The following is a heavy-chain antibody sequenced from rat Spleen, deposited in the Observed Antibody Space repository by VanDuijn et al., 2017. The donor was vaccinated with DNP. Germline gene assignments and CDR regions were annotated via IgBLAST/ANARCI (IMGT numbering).Heavy chain of an antibody. CDR3: VRWNSGHFDY. Sequence: EVQLVESGGGLVQPGRSLKLSCAASGFTFNDYGMAWVRQAPTKGLEWVASIGSPAYAPYYGDSVKGRFTISRDNAKSTLYLQMNSLRSEDMATYYCVRWNSGHFDYWGQGVMVTVSS. D-gene: IGHD4-3*01. J-gene: IGHJ2*01. CDR2: IGSPAYAP. V-gene: IGHV5-22*01. CDR1: GFTFNDYG.